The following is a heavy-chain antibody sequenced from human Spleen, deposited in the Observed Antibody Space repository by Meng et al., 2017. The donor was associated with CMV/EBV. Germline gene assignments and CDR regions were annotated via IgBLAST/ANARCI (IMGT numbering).Heavy chain of an antibody. CDR3: TRRSMVDGMDV. CDR2: IRGKANSYAT. CDR1: GFSFSGSA. J-gene: IGHJ6*02. Sequence: GESLKISCAASGFSFSGSAMHWVRQASGKGLEWVGRIRGKANSYATAYGASVKGRFTISRDDSKNTAYLQMNSLKIEDTAVYYCTRRSMVDGMDVWGQGTTVTVSS. D-gene: IGHD2/OR15-2a*01. V-gene: IGHV3-73*01.